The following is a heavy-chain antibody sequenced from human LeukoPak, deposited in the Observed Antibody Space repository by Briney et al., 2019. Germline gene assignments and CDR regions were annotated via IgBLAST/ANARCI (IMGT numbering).Heavy chain of an antibody. CDR3: ARWERQWLVRGLFDY. Sequence: SETLSLTCAVYGGSFSGYYWSWIRQPPGKGLEWIGEINHSGSTNYNPSLKSRVTISVDTSKNQFSLKLSSVTAADTAVYYCARWERQWLVRGLFDYWGQGTLVTVSS. D-gene: IGHD6-19*01. J-gene: IGHJ4*02. CDR2: INHSGST. V-gene: IGHV4-34*01. CDR1: GGSFSGYY.